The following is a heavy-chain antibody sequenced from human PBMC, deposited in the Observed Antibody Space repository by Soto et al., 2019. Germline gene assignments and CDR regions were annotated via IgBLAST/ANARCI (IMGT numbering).Heavy chain of an antibody. Sequence: SEPLSLTCTVSGGSVSSGSYYWTWIRQSPGKGLEWMGYILSSGSTDYNPSLKSRVTISVDTSKNEFSLKLRSVTAADTAVFYCARQRIAAAQYYFDYWGQGMLVTVSS. D-gene: IGHD6-13*01. CDR3: ARQRIAAAQYYFDY. V-gene: IGHV4-61*01. CDR1: GGSVSSGSYY. J-gene: IGHJ4*02. CDR2: ILSSGST.